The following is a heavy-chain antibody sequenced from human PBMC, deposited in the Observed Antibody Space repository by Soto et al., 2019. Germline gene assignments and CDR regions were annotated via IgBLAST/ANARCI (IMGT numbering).Heavy chain of an antibody. CDR2: IYYSGST. D-gene: IGHD2-8*01. J-gene: IGHJ5*02. Sequence: QVQLQESGPGLVKPSQTLSLTCTVSGGSISSGGYYWSWIRQHPGKGLEWIGYIYYSGSTYYNPSLKSRVTISVDTSKIQFSLKLSSVTAADTAVYYCARELRCTNGVCNRRAWFDPWGQGTLVTVSS. V-gene: IGHV4-31*03. CDR3: ARELRCTNGVCNRRAWFDP. CDR1: GGSISSGGYY.